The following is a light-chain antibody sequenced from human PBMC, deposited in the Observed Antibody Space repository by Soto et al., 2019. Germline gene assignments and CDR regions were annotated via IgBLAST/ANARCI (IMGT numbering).Light chain of an antibody. CDR1: QSVSSD. J-gene: IGKJ4*01. V-gene: IGKV3-15*01. CDR2: GAS. CDR3: QQYGSSPLT. Sequence: EIVMTQSPATLSVSPGERATLSCRASQSVSSDLAWYQQIPGQAPRLLIYGASTRATGIPARFSGSGSGTEFTLTISSLQSEDSAVYYCQQYGSSPLTFGGGTKVEIK.